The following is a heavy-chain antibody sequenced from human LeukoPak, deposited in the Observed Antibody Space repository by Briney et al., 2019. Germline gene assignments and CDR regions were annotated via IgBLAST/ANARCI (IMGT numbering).Heavy chain of an antibody. J-gene: IGHJ6*02. CDR1: GFTFSSYG. D-gene: IGHD2-2*01. CDR3: AKDSCCSSTSCYSDGMDV. Sequence: PGRSLRLSCAASGFTFSSYGMHWVRQAPGKGLEWVAVISYDGSNKYYADSVKGRFTISRDNSKNTLYLQMNSLRAEDTAVYYCAKDSCCSSTSCYSDGMDVWGQGTTVTVSS. CDR2: ISYDGSNK. V-gene: IGHV3-30*18.